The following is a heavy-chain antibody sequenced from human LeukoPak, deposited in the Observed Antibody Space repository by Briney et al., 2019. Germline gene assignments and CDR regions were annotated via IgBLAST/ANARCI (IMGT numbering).Heavy chain of an antibody. V-gene: IGHV3-21*01. D-gene: IGHD5-24*01. Sequence: PGGSLRLSCAPSGFTFRSYTLNWVRQAPGKGLEWVSSISTSGAYIYYADSVKGRFTISRDNAKNSLYLQMNSLRAEDTAVYHCATRGLQEGFDYWGQGTLVTVSS. CDR1: GFTFRSYT. CDR3: ATRGLQEGFDY. J-gene: IGHJ4*02. CDR2: ISTSGAYI.